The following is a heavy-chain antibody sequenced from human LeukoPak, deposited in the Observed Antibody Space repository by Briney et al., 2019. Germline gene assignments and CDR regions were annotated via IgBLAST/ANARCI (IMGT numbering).Heavy chain of an antibody. Sequence: SETLSLTCTVSGDSISSSRYYWGWIRQPPGKGLEWIGYIYYSGSTNYNPSLKSRVTISVDTSKNQFSLKLSSVTAADTAVYYCARGGVRHYVSNWFDPWGQGTLVTVSS. CDR2: IYYSGST. V-gene: IGHV4-61*05. D-gene: IGHD3-16*01. J-gene: IGHJ5*02. CDR3: ARGGVRHYVSNWFDP. CDR1: GDSISSSRYY.